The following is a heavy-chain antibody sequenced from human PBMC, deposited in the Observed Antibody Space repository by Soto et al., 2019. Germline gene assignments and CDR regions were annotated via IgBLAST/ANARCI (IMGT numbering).Heavy chain of an antibody. Sequence: ASAKVSCKASGYTFYSHSISWVRQAPGQGLEWMGRISADNGNTNYAQKFRGRVTMTTDTSTSTVYMELRNLRSDDTAVYYCARCIQQDYYYGMDVWG. J-gene: IGHJ6*02. CDR1: GYTFYSHS. CDR2: ISADNGNT. D-gene: IGHD5-18*01. CDR3: ARCIQQDYYYGMDV. V-gene: IGHV1-18*01.